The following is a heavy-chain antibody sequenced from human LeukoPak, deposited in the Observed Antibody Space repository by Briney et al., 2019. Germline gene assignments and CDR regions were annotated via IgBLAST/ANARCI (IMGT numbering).Heavy chain of an antibody. D-gene: IGHD3/OR15-3a*01. CDR1: GFTFSSYS. Sequence: GGSLRLSCAASGFTFSSYSISWLRQAPGKGLEWVSSISSSGSCTYYADSVKGRFTISRDNAKNSLYLQMNSLRAEDTAVYYCARDRTSDYWGQGTLVTVSS. CDR2: ISSSGSCT. J-gene: IGHJ4*02. CDR3: ARDRTSDY. V-gene: IGHV3-21*01.